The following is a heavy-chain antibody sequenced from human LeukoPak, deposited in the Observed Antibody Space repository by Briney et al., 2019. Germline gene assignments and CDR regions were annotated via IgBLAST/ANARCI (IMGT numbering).Heavy chain of an antibody. D-gene: IGHD4-17*01. J-gene: IGHJ3*02. V-gene: IGHV1-2*02. CDR3: ARSGGWAYGDYDGFIAFYI. Sequence: ASVKASCNASGYTFTGYYIHWVRQAPGQGLEWMGWINPNSGGTNYAQNFQGRVTMTRDTSISTAYMELSRLRSDDTAVYYCARSGGWAYGDYDGFIAFYIWGQGTMVTVSS. CDR1: GYTFTGYY. CDR2: INPNSGGT.